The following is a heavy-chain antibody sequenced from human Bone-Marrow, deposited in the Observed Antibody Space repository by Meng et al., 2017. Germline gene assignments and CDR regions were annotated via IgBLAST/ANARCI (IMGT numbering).Heavy chain of an antibody. CDR3: ARVGLKPREYSSSWYVLDY. CDR2: IIPILGIA. J-gene: IGHJ4*02. Sequence: SVKVSCKASGYTFPDYWLHWVRRAPGQGLEWMGRIIPILGIANYAQKLQGRVTITADKSTSTAYMELSSLRSEDTAVYYCARVGLKPREYSSSWYVLDYWGQGTLVTVSS. D-gene: IGHD6-13*01. V-gene: IGHV1-69*04. CDR1: GYTFPDYW.